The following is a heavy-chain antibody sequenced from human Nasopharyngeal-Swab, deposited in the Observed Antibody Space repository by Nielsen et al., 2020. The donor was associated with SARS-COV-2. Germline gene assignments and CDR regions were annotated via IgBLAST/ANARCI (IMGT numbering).Heavy chain of an antibody. J-gene: IGHJ4*02. V-gene: IGHV4-59*13. CDR3: ARNLMVRGVTSLAFDY. Sequence: PGKGLEWIGFIYYSGRTNYNPSLKGRVTISVDTSKNQFSLKLSSVTAADTAVYYCARNLMVRGVTSLAFDYWGQGTVVTVSS. D-gene: IGHD3-10*01. CDR2: IYYSGRT.